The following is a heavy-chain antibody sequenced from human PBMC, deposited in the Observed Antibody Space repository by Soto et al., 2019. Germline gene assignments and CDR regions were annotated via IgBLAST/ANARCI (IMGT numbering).Heavy chain of an antibody. CDR1: GFTFSSYG. J-gene: IGHJ5*01. CDR3: ARSRPYCSGGSCYPGFAT. V-gene: IGHV3-33*01. CDR2: IWYDGSNK. D-gene: IGHD2-15*01. Sequence: GSLRLSCAASGFTFSSYGMHWVRQAPGKGLEWVAVIWYDGSNKYYADSVKGRFTISRDNSKNTLYLQMNSLRAEDTAVYYCARSRPYCSGGSCYPGFATCGHGTLVSRSS.